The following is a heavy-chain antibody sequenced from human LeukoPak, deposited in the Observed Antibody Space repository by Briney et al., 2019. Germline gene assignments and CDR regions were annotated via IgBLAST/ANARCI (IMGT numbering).Heavy chain of an antibody. CDR3: AKAVHSSSSWQIDY. CDR1: GFTFSSYA. CDR2: ISYDGSNK. J-gene: IGHJ4*02. Sequence: GGSLRLSCEVSGFTFSSYAMHWVRQAPGKGLEWVAVISYDGSNKYYADSVKGRFTISRDNSKNTLYLQMNSLRPEDTAVFYCAKAVHSSSSWQIDYWGQGTPVTVSS. V-gene: IGHV3-30*18. D-gene: IGHD6-6*01.